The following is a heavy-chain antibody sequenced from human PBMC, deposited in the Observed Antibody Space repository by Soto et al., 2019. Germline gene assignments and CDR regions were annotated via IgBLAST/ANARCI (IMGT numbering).Heavy chain of an antibody. J-gene: IGHJ3*01. CDR2: IIPIFGTI. Sequence: SVKFSCKASVGTFSTYGSTWVRQASGQGLEWMGGIIPIFGTIKFAQKFQGRLTITPDESTSTVYMALTSLTSEDTAVYYCASRERVDAFDVWGQGTMVTVSS. CDR1: VGTFSTYG. D-gene: IGHD1-26*01. CDR3: ASRERVDAFDV. V-gene: IGHV1-69*13.